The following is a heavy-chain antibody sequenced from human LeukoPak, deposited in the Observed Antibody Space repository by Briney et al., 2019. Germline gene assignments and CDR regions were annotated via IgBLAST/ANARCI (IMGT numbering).Heavy chain of an antibody. Sequence: GGSLRLSCAASGFTVSSNYMSWVRQAPGKGLEWVSVIYSGGSTYYADSVKGRFTISRDNSKNTLYLQMNSLRAEDTAVYYCARGLYSRSLCYRDYWGQGTLVSVS. D-gene: IGHD6-13*01. CDR3: ARGLYSRSLCYRDY. CDR2: IYSGGST. CDR1: GFTVSSNY. V-gene: IGHV3-66*02. J-gene: IGHJ4*02.